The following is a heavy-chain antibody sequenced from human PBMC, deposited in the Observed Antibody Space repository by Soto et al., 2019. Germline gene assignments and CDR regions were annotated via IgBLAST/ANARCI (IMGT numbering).Heavy chain of an antibody. CDR1: SDSMNSGGYY. D-gene: IGHD3-3*01. Sequence: ASETLSLTCSVSSDSMNSGGYYWSWIRQHPGKGLEWIGYIYYSGSTYYNPSLKSRVTISVDTSKNQFSLKLSSVTAADTAVYYCASRLVTIFGVVTRDDAFDIWGQGTMVTVSS. CDR3: ASRLVTIFGVVTRDDAFDI. J-gene: IGHJ3*02. CDR2: IYYSGST. V-gene: IGHV4-39*01.